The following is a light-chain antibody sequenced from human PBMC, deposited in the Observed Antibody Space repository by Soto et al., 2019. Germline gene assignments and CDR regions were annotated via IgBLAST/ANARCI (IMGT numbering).Light chain of an antibody. CDR1: NMGNKF. CDR3: QGWDSTTVV. V-gene: IGLV3-1*01. CDR2: EDN. J-gene: IGLJ1*01. Sequence: SYELTQAPSVSVSLGQTAIITCSGDNMGNKFCNWYQQKPGQSPMLVIHEDNKRPSGIPERFSGSKSGNTATLTISGTQAADEADYFCQGWDSTTVVFGAGTKLPVL.